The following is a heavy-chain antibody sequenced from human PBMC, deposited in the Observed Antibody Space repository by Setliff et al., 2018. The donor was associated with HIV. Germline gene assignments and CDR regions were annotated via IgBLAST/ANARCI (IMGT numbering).Heavy chain of an antibody. CDR3: TRGGSMATLTT. J-gene: IGHJ4*02. V-gene: IGHV4-59*11. D-gene: IGHD4-17*01. CDR2: IYYNVNN. CDR1: GVSISSQY. Sequence: SETLSLTCAVSGVSISSQYWSWIRQPPGKGLEWIGFIYYNVNNNYNPSLKSRVSISVDTSKNQFSLRLSSVTAADTAVYYCTRGGSMATLTTWGQGTLVTVSS.